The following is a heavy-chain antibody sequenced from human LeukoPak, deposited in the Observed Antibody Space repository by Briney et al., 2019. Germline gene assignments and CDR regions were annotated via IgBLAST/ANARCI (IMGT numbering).Heavy chain of an antibody. CDR3: AKDRVGAMFYFDY. CDR2: ISGSGVTT. V-gene: IGHV3-23*01. J-gene: IGHJ4*02. D-gene: IGHD1-26*01. Sequence: GGSLRLSCAASGFTFSRYWMSWVRQAPGKGLEWVAGISGSGVTTYYADSVKGRFTISRDNSKNTLYLQVNSLRAEDTAVYHCAKDRVGAMFYFDYWGQGTLVTVCS. CDR1: GFTFSRYW.